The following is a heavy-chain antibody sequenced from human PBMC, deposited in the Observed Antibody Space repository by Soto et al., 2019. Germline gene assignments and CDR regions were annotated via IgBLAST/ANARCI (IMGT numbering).Heavy chain of an antibody. J-gene: IGHJ6*03. V-gene: IGHV3-66*01. CDR2: IYSGGST. Sequence: EVQLVESGGGLVQPGGSLRLSCAASGFTVSSNYMSWVLQAPGKGLEWVSVIYSGGSTYYADSVKGRFTISRDNSKNTLYLQMNSLRAEDTAVYYCARDGTIFGVPVGYYYYTDGWGKGNTVTVSS. D-gene: IGHD3-3*01. CDR1: GFTVSSNY. CDR3: ARDGTIFGVPVGYYYYTDG.